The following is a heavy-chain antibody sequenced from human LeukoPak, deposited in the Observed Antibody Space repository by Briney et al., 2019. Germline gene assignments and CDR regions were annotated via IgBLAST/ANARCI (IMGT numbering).Heavy chain of an antibody. D-gene: IGHD2-2*01. CDR3: SRDATPEYQLLWIVVGGAFDI. J-gene: IGHJ3*02. CDR2: ISSSSSYI. V-gene: IGHV3-21*01. Sequence: GGSLRLSCAASGFTFSSYSMNWVRQAPGKGLEWVSSISSSSSYIYYADSVNGRVTISRDNAKNSLYLQMNSLMNDDTDVYFCSRDATPEYQLLWIVVGGAFDIWGQGTMVTVSS. CDR1: GFTFSSYS.